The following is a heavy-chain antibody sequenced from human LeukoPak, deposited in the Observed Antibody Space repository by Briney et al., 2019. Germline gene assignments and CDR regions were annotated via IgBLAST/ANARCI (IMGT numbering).Heavy chain of an antibody. D-gene: IGHD5-18*01. CDR1: GFTFSSYA. V-gene: IGHV3-23*01. CDR3: AISAYTYGSGQDY. Sequence: TGGSLRLSCAASGFTFSSYAMSWVRQAPGTGLEWVSGFSGSGGRTYYADSVKGRFTISRDNSKNTMYLQMNSLRAEDTAVYYCAISAYTYGSGQDYWGQGTLVTASS. J-gene: IGHJ4*02. CDR2: FSGSGGRT.